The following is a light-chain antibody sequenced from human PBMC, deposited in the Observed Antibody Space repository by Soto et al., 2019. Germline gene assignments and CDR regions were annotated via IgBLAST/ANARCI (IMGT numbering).Light chain of an antibody. V-gene: IGKV1-39*01. CDR3: QQSYIAPWT. CDR1: QSISTY. Sequence: DIQMTQSQSSLSASVGDRVSITCRASQSISTYLNWYQQKPGKVPRLLIYAASSLQSGVPSRFSGSGSGTDFTLTISSLQPEDFATYYCQQSYIAPWTFGQGTKVDIK. J-gene: IGKJ1*01. CDR2: AAS.